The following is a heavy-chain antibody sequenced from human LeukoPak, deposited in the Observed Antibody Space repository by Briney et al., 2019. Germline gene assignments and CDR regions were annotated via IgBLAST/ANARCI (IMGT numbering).Heavy chain of an antibody. CDR2: INPNSGNT. V-gene: IGHV1-2*02. Sequence: ASVKVSCKASGYTFTGYYMHWVRQAPGQGLEWMGWINPNSGNTHHAQKFQDRVTMTRDTSISTAYMELNSLRSDDTAVYYCAREGAAAEDVNWFDPWGQGTLVTVSS. CDR3: AREGAAAEDVNWFDP. J-gene: IGHJ5*02. D-gene: IGHD6-25*01. CDR1: GYTFTGYY.